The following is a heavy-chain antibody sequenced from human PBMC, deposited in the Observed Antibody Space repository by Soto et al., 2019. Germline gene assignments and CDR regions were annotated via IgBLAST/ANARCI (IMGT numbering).Heavy chain of an antibody. D-gene: IGHD1-26*01. CDR1: GFTFSSYS. V-gene: IGHV3-48*02. Sequence: GGSLRLSCAASGFTFSSYSMNWVRQAPGKGLEWVSYISSSSSTIYYADSVKGRFTISRDNAKNSLYLQMNSLRDEDTAVYYCARDVWASGSYLQGDYYYYGMDVWGQGTTVTVSS. J-gene: IGHJ6*02. CDR3: ARDVWASGSYLQGDYYYYGMDV. CDR2: ISSSSSTI.